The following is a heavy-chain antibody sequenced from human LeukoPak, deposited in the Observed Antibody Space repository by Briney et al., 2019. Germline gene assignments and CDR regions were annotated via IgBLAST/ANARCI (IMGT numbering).Heavy chain of an antibody. CDR3: ARDRDCSGGSCHNWFDP. V-gene: IGHV1-2*02. CDR1: GYAFTDYY. Sequence: ASVKVSCKVSGYAFTDYYLHWVRQAPRQGLEWMGWISPNSGTTYYSQKFQGRVTMTSDTSISTAYMELSSLRLDDTAVYYCARDRDCSGGSCHNWFDPWGQGTLVTVSS. J-gene: IGHJ5*02. CDR2: ISPNSGTT. D-gene: IGHD2-15*01.